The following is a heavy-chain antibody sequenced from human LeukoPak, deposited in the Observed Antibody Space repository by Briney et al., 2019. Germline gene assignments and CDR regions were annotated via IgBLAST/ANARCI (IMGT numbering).Heavy chain of an antibody. CDR3: AKGRSGYEW. CDR1: GFTFGNYY. Sequence: GGSLRLSCAASGFTFGNYYMTWVRQAPGKGLEWVANINQDGSEQNYVDSVKGRFTISRDNAKKSLFLQMNSLRAEDTALYYCAKGRSGYEWWGQGTLVTVSS. CDR2: INQDGSEQ. J-gene: IGHJ4*02. V-gene: IGHV3-7*01. D-gene: IGHD5-12*01.